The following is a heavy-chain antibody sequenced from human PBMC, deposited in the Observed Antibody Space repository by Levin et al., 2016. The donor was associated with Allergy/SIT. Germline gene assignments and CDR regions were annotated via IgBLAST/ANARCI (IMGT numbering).Heavy chain of an antibody. CDR3: ARLIIDGSGTNAFDI. V-gene: IGHV4-59*08. D-gene: IGHD3-10*01. CDR2: IYYSGST. CDR1: DGSISSYY. J-gene: IGHJ3*02. Sequence: SETLSLTCTVSDGSISSYYWSWIRQPPGKGLEWIGYIYYSGSTNYNPSLKSRVTISVDTSKNQFSLKLSSVTAADTAVYYCARLIIDGSGTNAFDIWGQGTMVTVSS.